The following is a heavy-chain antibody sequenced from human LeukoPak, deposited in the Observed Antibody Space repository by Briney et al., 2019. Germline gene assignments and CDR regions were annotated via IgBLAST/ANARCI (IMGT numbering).Heavy chain of an antibody. CDR1: GFTFSSYS. V-gene: IGHV3-21*01. Sequence: GGSLRLSCAASGFTFSSYSMNGVRQAPGRGLEWVSSISSSSSYIYYADSVKGRFTISRDNAKNSLYLQMNSLRAEDTAVYYCARSLIAVAGKDYWGQGTLVTVPS. CDR2: ISSSSSYI. D-gene: IGHD6-19*01. CDR3: ARSLIAVAGKDY. J-gene: IGHJ4*02.